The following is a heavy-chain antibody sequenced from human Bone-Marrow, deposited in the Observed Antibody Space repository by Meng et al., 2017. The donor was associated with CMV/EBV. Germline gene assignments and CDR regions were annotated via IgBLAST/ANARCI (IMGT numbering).Heavy chain of an antibody. J-gene: IGHJ4*02. Sequence: GESLKIPCAASGFTFSSYAMHWVRQAPGKGLEWVAVISYDGSNKYYADSVKGRFTISRDNSKNTLYLQMNSLRAEDTAVYYCARGRKDYWGQGTLVTVSS. V-gene: IGHV3-30-3*01. D-gene: IGHD3-10*01. CDR1: GFTFSSYA. CDR2: ISYDGSNK. CDR3: ARGRKDY.